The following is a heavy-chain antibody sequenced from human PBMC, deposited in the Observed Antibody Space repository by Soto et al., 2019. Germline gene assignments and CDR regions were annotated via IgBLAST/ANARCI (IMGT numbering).Heavy chain of an antibody. D-gene: IGHD3-10*01. CDR2: ISYDGSNK. J-gene: IGHJ6*02. Sequence: GGSLRLSCAASGFTFSSYAMHWVRQAPGKGLEWVAVISYDGSNKYYADSVKGRFTISRDNSKNTLYLQMNSLRAEDTAVYYCARDFRGLGHPYYYYGMDVWGQGTTVTVSS. V-gene: IGHV3-30-3*01. CDR1: GFTFSSYA. CDR3: ARDFRGLGHPYYYYGMDV.